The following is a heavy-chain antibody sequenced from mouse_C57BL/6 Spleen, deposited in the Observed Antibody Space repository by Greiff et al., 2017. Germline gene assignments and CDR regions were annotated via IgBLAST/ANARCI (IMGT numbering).Heavy chain of an antibody. CDR1: GYTFTDYN. CDR3: ARYYSNYDAMDY. D-gene: IGHD2-5*01. Sequence: SGPELVKPGASVKIPCKASGYTFTDYNMDWVKQSHGKSLEWIGDINPNNGGTIYNQKFKGKATLTVDKSSSTAYMELRSLTSEDTAVYYCARYYSNYDAMDYWGQGTSVTVSS. J-gene: IGHJ4*01. V-gene: IGHV1-18*01. CDR2: INPNNGGT.